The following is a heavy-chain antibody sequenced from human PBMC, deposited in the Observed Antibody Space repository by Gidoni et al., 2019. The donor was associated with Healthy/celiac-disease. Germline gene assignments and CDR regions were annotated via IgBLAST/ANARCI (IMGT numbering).Heavy chain of an antibody. CDR2: IYYSGST. V-gene: IGHV4-39*01. CDR1: GGSISSSSYY. Sequence: QLQLQESGPGLVKPSATLSLTCTVSGGSISSSSYYWGWLRQPPGKGLEWIGSIYYSGSTYYNPALKSRVTISVDTSKNQFSLKLSSVTAADTAVYYCARSFPADYDFWSGFAVDYYYYGMDVWGQGTTVTVSS. D-gene: IGHD3-3*01. CDR3: ARSFPADYDFWSGFAVDYYYYGMDV. J-gene: IGHJ6*02.